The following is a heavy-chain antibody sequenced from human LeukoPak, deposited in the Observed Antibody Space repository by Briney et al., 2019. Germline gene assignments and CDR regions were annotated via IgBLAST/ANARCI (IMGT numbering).Heavy chain of an antibody. CDR1: GFAFSSYG. J-gene: IGHJ4*02. V-gene: IGHV3-33*01. Sequence: GRSLRPSCAASGFAFSSYGMHWVRQAPGKGLEWVAVIWSDGSNKNYADSVKGRFTISRDNSKNTLYLQMNSLRVEDTAMYYCATDIGSAPFDYWGQGTLVTVSS. D-gene: IGHD3-10*01. CDR2: IWSDGSNK. CDR3: ATDIGSAPFDY.